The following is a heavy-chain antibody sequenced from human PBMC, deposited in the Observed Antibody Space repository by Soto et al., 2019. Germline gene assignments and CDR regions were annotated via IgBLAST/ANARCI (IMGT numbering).Heavy chain of an antibody. CDR1: GFTFKSSA. D-gene: IGHD6-19*01. J-gene: IGHJ4*02. CDR3: AKEPHSSFVLGTFHY. Sequence: EVQLLESGGGLVQPGGSLRLSCAASGFTFKSSAMSWVRQPPGKGLEWVSGSSGSGGTTYHADSVKGRFTISRDNSKNTLYLQMNSLRVEDTAVYYCAKEPHSSFVLGTFHYWGQGALVTVSS. CDR2: SSGSGGTT. V-gene: IGHV3-23*01.